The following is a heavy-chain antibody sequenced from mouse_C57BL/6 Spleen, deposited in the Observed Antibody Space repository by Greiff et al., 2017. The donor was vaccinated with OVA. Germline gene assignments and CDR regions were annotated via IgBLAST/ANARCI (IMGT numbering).Heavy chain of an antibody. Sequence: VQLQQSGTVLARPGASVKMSCKTSGYTFTSYWMHWVKQRPGQGLEWIGAIYPGNSDTSYNQKFKGKANLTAVTYGSTAYMELSSLTNEDSAVYYCTRRGYGSSYEYWYFDVWGTGTTVTVSS. D-gene: IGHD1-1*01. CDR2: IYPGNSDT. V-gene: IGHV1-5*01. CDR1: GYTFTSYW. J-gene: IGHJ1*03. CDR3: TRRGYGSSYEYWYFDV.